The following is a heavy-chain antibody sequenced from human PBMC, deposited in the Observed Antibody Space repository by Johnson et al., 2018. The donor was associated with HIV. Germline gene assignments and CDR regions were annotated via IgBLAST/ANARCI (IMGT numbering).Heavy chain of an antibody. V-gene: IGHV3-30*18. CDR3: AKDRRVRIVARADSFDI. CDR2: ISYDGSNT. Sequence: QVQLVESGGGVVQPGRSLRLSCAASGFTLSNYGIHWVRQAPGQGLEWVDLISYDGSNTYYADSVRGRVPLSRDNSKNTVYRQMQSLRAEDPAVYYCAKDRRVRIVARADSFDIWGQGTMVTVSS. D-gene: IGHD6-6*01. CDR1: GFTLSNYG. J-gene: IGHJ3*02.